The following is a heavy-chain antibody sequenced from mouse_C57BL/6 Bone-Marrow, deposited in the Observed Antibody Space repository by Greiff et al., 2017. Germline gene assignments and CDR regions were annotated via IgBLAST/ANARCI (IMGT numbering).Heavy chain of an antibody. CDR2: IDPSDSYT. V-gene: IGHV1-69*01. CDR3: ARSDYYGSSYDYAMDY. D-gene: IGHD1-1*01. Sequence: QVQLQQPGAELVMPGASVKLSCKASGYTFTSYWMHWVKQRPGQGLEWIGEIDPSDSYTNYNQKFKGKSTFTVDKSSSTAYMQLSSLTSEDSAVYYCARSDYYGSSYDYAMDYWGQGTSVTVSS. CDR1: GYTFTSYW. J-gene: IGHJ4*01.